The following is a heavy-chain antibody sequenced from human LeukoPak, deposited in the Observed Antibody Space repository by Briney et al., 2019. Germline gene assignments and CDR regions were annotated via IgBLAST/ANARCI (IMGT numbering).Heavy chain of an antibody. CDR2: ISGSGGST. CDR1: GFTFSSYA. D-gene: IGHD3-22*01. J-gene: IGHJ4*02. V-gene: IGHV3-23*01. CDR3: AKARGGVYDSSGYPLDY. Sequence: PGPSLRLSCAASGFTFSSYAMSWVRQPPGKGMEWLLAISGSGGSTYYADSVKGRFTISRDNSKNTLYLQMISLRAEDTAVYYCAKARGGVYDSSGYPLDYWGQGTLVTVSS.